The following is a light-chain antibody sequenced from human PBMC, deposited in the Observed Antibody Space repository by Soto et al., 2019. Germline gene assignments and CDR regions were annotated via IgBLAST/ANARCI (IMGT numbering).Light chain of an antibody. CDR1: QSVSSNY. CDR3: QQYISSPRT. V-gene: IGKV3-20*01. CDR2: GAS. J-gene: IGKJ1*01. Sequence: ENVWTQSPGTLSLSPGERATLSCRSSQSVSSNYLAWYQQKPGQAPRLLIYGASSRATGIPDRFSGSGSGTDFTLTISRLEPEDFAVYYCQQYISSPRTFGQGTKVDIK.